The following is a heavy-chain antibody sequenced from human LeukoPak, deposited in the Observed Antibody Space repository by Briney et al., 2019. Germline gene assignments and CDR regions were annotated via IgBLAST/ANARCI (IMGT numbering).Heavy chain of an antibody. V-gene: IGHV1-69*01. CDR3: ARDLVGSRTGYSSGAWDY. D-gene: IGHD3/OR15-3a*01. J-gene: IGHJ4*02. Sequence: SVKVSCKASGGTFSRYLISWVRQAPGQGLEWMGGIFPIVGTADYAQKFQGRVTITADESTSTAYMELSSLKSEDTAVYYCARDLVGSRTGYSSGAWDYWGQGTLVTVSS. CDR2: IFPIVGTA. CDR1: GGTFSRYL.